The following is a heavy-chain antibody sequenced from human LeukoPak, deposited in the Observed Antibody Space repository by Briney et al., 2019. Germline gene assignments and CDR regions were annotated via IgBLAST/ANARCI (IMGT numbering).Heavy chain of an antibody. CDR1: GGSFSGYY. V-gene: IGHV4-34*01. J-gene: IGHJ4*02. CDR2: INHSGST. CDR3: ASITMVREGY. Sequence: SETLSLTCAVYGGSFSGYYWSWIRQPPGKGLEWIGEINHSGSTNYNPSLKSRVTISVDTSKNQFSLKLSSVTAADTAVYYCASITMVREGYWGQGTLVTVSS. D-gene: IGHD3-10*01.